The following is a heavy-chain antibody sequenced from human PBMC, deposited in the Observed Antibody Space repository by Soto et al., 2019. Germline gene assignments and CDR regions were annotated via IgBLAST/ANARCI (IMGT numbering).Heavy chain of an antibody. CDR2: IYSSGST. J-gene: IGHJ5*02. Sequence: QVQLQESGPRLVKPSQTLSLSCAVSGGSIISASYSWNWIRQSPGRGLEWIGHIYSSGSTYYNPALKSRVSISVDTSNNQFSQKLTSVTAADTAVYFCAREDAARIERWFDAWGQGILVTVSS. D-gene: IGHD6-6*01. CDR3: AREDAARIERWFDA. CDR1: GGSIISASYS. V-gene: IGHV4-31*11.